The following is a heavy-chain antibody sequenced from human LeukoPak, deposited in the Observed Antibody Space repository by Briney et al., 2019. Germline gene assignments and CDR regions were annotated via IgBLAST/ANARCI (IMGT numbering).Heavy chain of an antibody. V-gene: IGHV3-48*03. D-gene: IGHD6-13*01. Sequence: PGGSLRLSCVASGFILSTSEMNWVRQAPGKGLEWVSFIATDGTIYYADSVKGRFTLSRDNAKNTLYLQMNSLRAEDTAVYYCARRAAALDAFDIWGQGTMVTVSS. J-gene: IGHJ3*02. CDR2: IATDGTI. CDR3: ARRAAALDAFDI. CDR1: GFILSTSE.